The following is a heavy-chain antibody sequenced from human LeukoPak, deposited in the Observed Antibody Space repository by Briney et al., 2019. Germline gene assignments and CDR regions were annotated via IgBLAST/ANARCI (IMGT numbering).Heavy chain of an antibody. CDR3: ARASSTTTLYYYYYGMDV. V-gene: IGHV1-18*04. J-gene: IGHJ6*04. CDR2: ISAYNGNT. Sequence: ASVKVSCKASGYTFTSYGISWVRQAPRQGLEWMGWISAYNGNTNYAQKLQGRVTMTTDTSTSTAYMELRSLRSDDTAVYYCARASSTTTLYYYYYGMDVWGKGTTVTVSS. D-gene: IGHD4-17*01. CDR1: GYTFTSYG.